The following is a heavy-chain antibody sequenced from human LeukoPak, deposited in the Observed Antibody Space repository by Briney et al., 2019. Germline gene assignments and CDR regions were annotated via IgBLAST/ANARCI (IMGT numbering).Heavy chain of an antibody. CDR2: INPSGGST. D-gene: IGHD3-16*01. CDR3: ARGKIGGLVHSYFDY. V-gene: IGHV1-46*01. J-gene: IGHJ4*02. CDR1: GFTFTNYN. Sequence: GASVKVSCKASGFTFTNYNLHWVRQAPGQRLEWMGIINPSGGSTNYAQNFQGRVTMTRDTSTSTVYMELSSLRSEDTAVYYCARGKIGGLVHSYFDYRGQGTLVTVSS.